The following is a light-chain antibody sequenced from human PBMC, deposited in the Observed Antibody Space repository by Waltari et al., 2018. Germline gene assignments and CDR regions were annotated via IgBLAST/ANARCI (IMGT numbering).Light chain of an antibody. CDR3: QQYYSSPYT. V-gene: IGKV1-39*01. CDR2: GAS. CDR1: QNIDIY. J-gene: IGKJ2*01. Sequence: DVQLTQSPSSLSASVGDRVPISCRASQNIDIYLNWYQQKPGKAPNLLIYGASNLQSGVPSRFSGSGSWTDFTLTISSLQPEDVALYYCQQYYSSPYTFGQGTKLEI.